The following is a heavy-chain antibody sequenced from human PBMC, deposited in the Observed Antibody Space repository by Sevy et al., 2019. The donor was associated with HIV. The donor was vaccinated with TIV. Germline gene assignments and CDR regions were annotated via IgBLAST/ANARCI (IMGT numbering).Heavy chain of an antibody. D-gene: IGHD2-15*01. J-gene: IGHJ5*02. Sequence: SETLSLTCTVSGGSISSYYWSWIRQPPGKGLEWIGYIYYSGSTNYNPSLKSRVTISVDTSKNQFSLKLSSVTAADTAVYYCERDRNILGYCSGGSCYSGFDPWGQGTLVTVSS. V-gene: IGHV4-59*01. CDR3: ERDRNILGYCSGGSCYSGFDP. CDR1: GGSISSYY. CDR2: IYYSGST.